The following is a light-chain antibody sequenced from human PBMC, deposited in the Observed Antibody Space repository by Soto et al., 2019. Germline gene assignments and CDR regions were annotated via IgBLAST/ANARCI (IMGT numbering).Light chain of an antibody. CDR2: DNN. CDR3: ATSDRSPRSCVL. Sequence: QSVLTQPPSVSAAPGQKVTISCSGSSSNVGSNYVSWYQQLPGTAPKLLIYDNNKRPSGIPDRFSGSKSGTSATLDITGLQTGDDAVYYSATSDRSPRSCVLFRGGTEL. V-gene: IGLV1-51*01. CDR1: SSNVGSNY. J-gene: IGLJ2*01.